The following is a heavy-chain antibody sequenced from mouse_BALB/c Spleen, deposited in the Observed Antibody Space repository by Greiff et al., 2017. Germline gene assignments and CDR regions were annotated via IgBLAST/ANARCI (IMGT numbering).Heavy chain of an antibody. CDR2: IRSKSNNYAT. D-gene: IGHD4-1*01. Sequence: EVQRVESGGGLVQPKGSLKLSCAASGFTFNTYAMHWVCQAPGKGLEWVARIRSKSNNYATYYADSVKDRFTISRDDSQSMLYLQMNNLKTEDTAMYYCVREELTGVFAYWGQGTLVTVSA. V-gene: IGHV10-3*03. CDR1: GFTFNTYA. J-gene: IGHJ3*01. CDR3: VREELTGVFAY.